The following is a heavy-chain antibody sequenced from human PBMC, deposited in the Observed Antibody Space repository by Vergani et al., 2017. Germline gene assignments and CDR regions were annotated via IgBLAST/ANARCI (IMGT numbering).Heavy chain of an antibody. J-gene: IGHJ4*02. D-gene: IGHD6-13*01. V-gene: IGHV1-18*01. CDR2: ISAYNGNT. CDR1: GYTFTSYG. CDR3: ARARGIAAAGTVNFDY. Sequence: QVQLVQSGAEVKKPGASVKVSCKASGYTFTSYGISWVRQAPGQGLEWMGWISAYNGNTKYAQKRQGRVTMTTDTSTSTAYMGLRSLRSDDTAVYYCARARGIAAAGTVNFDYWGQGTLVTVSS.